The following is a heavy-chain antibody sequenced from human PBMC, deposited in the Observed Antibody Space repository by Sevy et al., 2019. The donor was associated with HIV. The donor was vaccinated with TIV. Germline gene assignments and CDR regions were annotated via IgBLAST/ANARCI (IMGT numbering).Heavy chain of an antibody. CDR1: GYTLTELS. V-gene: IGHV1-24*01. Sequence: ASVKVSCKVSGYTLTELSMHWVRQAPGKGLEWKGGFDPEDGETIYAQKFQGRVTMTEDTSTDTAYMELSSLRSEDTAVYYCATEPPFKVTRAFDIWGQGTMVTVSS. CDR3: ATEPPFKVTRAFDI. J-gene: IGHJ3*02. CDR2: FDPEDGET. D-gene: IGHD4-17*01.